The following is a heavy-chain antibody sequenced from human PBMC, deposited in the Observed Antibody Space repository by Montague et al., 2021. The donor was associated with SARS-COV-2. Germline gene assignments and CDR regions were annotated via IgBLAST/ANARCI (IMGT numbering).Heavy chain of an antibody. CDR2: FLPTGDS. CDR1: RDSITNSH. CDR3: ARVPAVSKVSAGTIDF. J-gene: IGHJ4*01. D-gene: IGHD5/OR15-5a*01. V-gene: IGHV4-4*08. Sequence: SETVSLTCIVSRDSITNSHWGWVRQPPGKGLEWMTYFLPTGDSNXNPSLRSRITTYVDTAKNQFSLRLRTVTAADSARYSCARVPAVSKVSAGTIDFWGHGTLVTVSS.